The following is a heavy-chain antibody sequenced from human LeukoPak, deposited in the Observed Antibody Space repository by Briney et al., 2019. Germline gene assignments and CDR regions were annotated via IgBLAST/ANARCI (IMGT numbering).Heavy chain of an antibody. CDR2: ITGSSDST. Sequence: GGSLRLSCAASGFTFSNYVMSWVRQAPGKGLEWVSAITGSSDSTYYADSVKGRFTSSRDNSKSTLFLQMNSLRAEDTAKYYCAKGSSSSRPYYFDYWGQGTLATVSS. J-gene: IGHJ4*02. CDR1: GFTFSNYV. V-gene: IGHV3-23*01. D-gene: IGHD6-6*01. CDR3: AKGSSSSRPYYFDY.